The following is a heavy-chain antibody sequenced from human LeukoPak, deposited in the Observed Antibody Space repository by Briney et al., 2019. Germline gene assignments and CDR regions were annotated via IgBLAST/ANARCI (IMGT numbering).Heavy chain of an antibody. J-gene: IGHJ1*01. CDR2: CNPEDGET. CDR3: ATVSF. Sequence: GASVKVSCKASGGTFSSYAISWVRQAPGKGLEWMGGCNPEDGETIYAQKFQARVTMTEDTSTDTAYMELSSLRSEDTAVYYCATVSFWGQGTLVTVSS. CDR1: GGTFSSYA. V-gene: IGHV1-24*01.